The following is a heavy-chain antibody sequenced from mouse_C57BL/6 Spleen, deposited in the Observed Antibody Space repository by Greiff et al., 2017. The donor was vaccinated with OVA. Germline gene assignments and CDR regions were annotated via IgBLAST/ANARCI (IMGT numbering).Heavy chain of an antibody. V-gene: IGHV1-15*01. Sequence: VQLQQSGAELVRPGASVTLSCKASGYTFTDYEMHWVKQTPVHGLEWIGAIDPETGGTAYNQKFKGKAILTADKSSSTAYMELRSLTSEDSAVYYCTPITTVVGFDYWGQGTTLTVSS. J-gene: IGHJ2*01. CDR3: TPITTVVGFDY. CDR1: GYTFTDYE. D-gene: IGHD1-1*01. CDR2: IDPETGGT.